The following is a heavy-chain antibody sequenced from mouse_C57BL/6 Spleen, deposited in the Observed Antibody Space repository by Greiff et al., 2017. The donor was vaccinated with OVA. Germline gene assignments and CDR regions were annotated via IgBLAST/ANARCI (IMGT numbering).Heavy chain of an antibody. D-gene: IGHD2-1*01. CDR2: ISSGSSTI. Sequence: EVQGVESGGGLVKPGGSLKLSCAASGFTFSDYGMHWVRQAPEKGLEWVAYISSGSSTIYYADTVKGRFTISRDNAKNTLFLQMTSLRSEDTAMYYCARGFGNYAGYYFDYWGQGTTLTVSS. CDR1: GFTFSDYG. V-gene: IGHV5-17*01. CDR3: ARGFGNYAGYYFDY. J-gene: IGHJ2*01.